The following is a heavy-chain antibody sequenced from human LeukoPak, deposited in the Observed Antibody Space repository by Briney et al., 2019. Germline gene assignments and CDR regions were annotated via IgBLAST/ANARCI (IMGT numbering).Heavy chain of an antibody. CDR1: GGSISSSSYY. CDR3: ARFPSGSYWGVDY. CDR2: IYYSGST. J-gene: IGHJ4*02. Sequence: SETLSLTCTVSGGSISSSSYYWGWIRQPPGKGLEWIGSIYYSGSTYYNPSLKSRVTISVDTSKNQFSLKLSSVTAADTAVYYCARFPSGSYWGVDYWGQGTLVTVSS. D-gene: IGHD1-26*01. V-gene: IGHV4-39*07.